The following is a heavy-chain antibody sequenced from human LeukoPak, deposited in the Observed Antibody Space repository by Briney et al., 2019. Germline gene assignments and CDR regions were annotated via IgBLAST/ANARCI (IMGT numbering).Heavy chain of an antibody. CDR3: ARAEGREMATITRGQYYFDY. V-gene: IGHV4-34*01. Sequence: SETLSLTCAVYGGSFSGYYWSWIRQPPGKGLEWIGEINHSGSTNYNPSLKSRLTISVDTSKNQFSLKLSSVTAADTAVYYCARAEGREMATITRGQYYFDYWGQGTLLTVSS. CDR2: INHSGST. J-gene: IGHJ4*02. D-gene: IGHD5-24*01. CDR1: GGSFSGYY.